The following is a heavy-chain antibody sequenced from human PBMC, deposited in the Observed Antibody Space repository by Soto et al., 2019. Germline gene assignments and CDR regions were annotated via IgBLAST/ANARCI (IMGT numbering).Heavy chain of an antibody. D-gene: IGHD2-15*01. Sequence: QVQLVQSGAEVKKPGASVKVSCKASGYTFTSYAMHWVRQAPGQRLEWMGWSNAGNGNTKYSQKFQGRVTITRDTSASTAYMELSSLRSEDTAVYYCARLLGYCSGGSCHDYWGQGTLVTVSS. V-gene: IGHV1-3*01. CDR3: ARLLGYCSGGSCHDY. CDR1: GYTFTSYA. J-gene: IGHJ4*02. CDR2: SNAGNGNT.